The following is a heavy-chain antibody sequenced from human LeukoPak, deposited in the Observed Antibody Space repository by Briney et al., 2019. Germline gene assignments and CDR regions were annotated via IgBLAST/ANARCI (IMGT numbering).Heavy chain of an antibody. CDR1: GGSISSGGYY. J-gene: IGHJ3*01. CDR3: AREGDYGDYP. CDR2: IYHSGST. V-gene: IGHV4-30-2*01. Sequence: SETLSLTCTVSGGSISSGGYYWSWIRQPPGKGLEWIGYIYHSGSTYYNPSLKSRVTISVDRSKNQFSLKLSSVTAADTAVYYCAREGDYGDYPWGQGTMVTVSS. D-gene: IGHD4-17*01.